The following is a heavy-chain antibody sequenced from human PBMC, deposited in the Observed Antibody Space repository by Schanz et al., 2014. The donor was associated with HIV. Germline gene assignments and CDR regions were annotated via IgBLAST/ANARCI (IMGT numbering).Heavy chain of an antibody. Sequence: QVQLVASGGGLVKPGGSLRLSCVASGFTFGDHYMTWIRQAPGKGLEWVAHISGPGSAMSYADSVKGRFTISRDNAKNSLNLQLKSLRAEDTAVYYCARGITGNSYAFDYWGQGALVSVSS. CDR2: ISGPGSAM. CDR3: ARGITGNSYAFDY. D-gene: IGHD5-18*01. J-gene: IGHJ4*02. CDR1: GFTFGDHY. V-gene: IGHV3-11*01.